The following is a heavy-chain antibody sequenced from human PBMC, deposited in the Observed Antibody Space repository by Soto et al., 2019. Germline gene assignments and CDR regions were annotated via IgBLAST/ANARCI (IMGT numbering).Heavy chain of an antibody. CDR1: GFTFSSYS. CDR3: ARLGGYDFWSCYYKYYYYMDV. V-gene: IGHV3-21*01. Sequence: EVQLVESGGGLVKPGGSLRLSCAASGFTFSSYSMNWVRQAPGKGLEWVSSISSSSSYIYYADSVKGRFTISRDNAKNALYLQMSSLRGEDTAVYYCARLGGYDFWSCYYKYYYYMDVWGKGTTVTVSS. D-gene: IGHD3-3*01. J-gene: IGHJ6*03. CDR2: ISSSSSYI.